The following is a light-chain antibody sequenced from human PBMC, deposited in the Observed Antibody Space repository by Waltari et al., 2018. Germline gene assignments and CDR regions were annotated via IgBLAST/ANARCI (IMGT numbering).Light chain of an antibody. Sequence: QSALTQPPSASGSPGQSVTISCTGTSSDVGGYNFVSWYHQHPVKAPKLMIYEVSKRPSGVPDRFSGSKSGNTASLTVSGLQPEDEADYYCSSYAGNHVVFGGGTKLTVL. J-gene: IGLJ2*01. CDR2: EVS. CDR3: SSYAGNHVV. CDR1: SSDVGGYNF. V-gene: IGLV2-8*01.